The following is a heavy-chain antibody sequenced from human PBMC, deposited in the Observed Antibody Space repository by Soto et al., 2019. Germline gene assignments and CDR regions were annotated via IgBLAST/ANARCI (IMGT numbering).Heavy chain of an antibody. V-gene: IGHV3-74*01. Sequence: EVHLVGSGGGLVQPGGSLRLSCVGSGFTFSNYWMHWVRQAPGKGPVWVSRVNPAGTASSYADFVKGRFTVSRDNAKNTLYLEMNSLSADDTAVYYCATGGYSYGWGYWGQGTLVTVSS. CDR2: VNPAGTAS. CDR1: GFTFSNYW. CDR3: ATGGYSYGWGY. J-gene: IGHJ4*02. D-gene: IGHD5-18*01.